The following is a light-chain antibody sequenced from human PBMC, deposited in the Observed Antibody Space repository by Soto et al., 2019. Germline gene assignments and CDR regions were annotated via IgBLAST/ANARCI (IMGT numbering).Light chain of an antibody. Sequence: DIPMTQSPSSVSASVGDSVIITCRASQDISSWVAWYQQKPGKAPNLLISAASSLESGVPRRFSGSGSGTDFTLIISSLQPEDFATYFCQQGDSFPFTFGGGTKVEIK. CDR1: QDISSW. CDR2: AAS. V-gene: IGKV1-12*01. CDR3: QQGDSFPFT. J-gene: IGKJ4*01.